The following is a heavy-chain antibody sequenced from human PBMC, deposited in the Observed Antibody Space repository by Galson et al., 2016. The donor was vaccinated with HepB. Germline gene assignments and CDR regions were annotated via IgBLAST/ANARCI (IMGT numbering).Heavy chain of an antibody. D-gene: IGHD3-16*01. CDR1: GFNSDDYG. J-gene: IGHJ4*02. Sequence: SLRLSCAASGFNSDDYGMHWVRQAPGKGLEWVSGISWNSRSIGYADSVEGRFTISRDNAKKSLYLQMESLRPEDTAVYYCAKGRWGLTRGYFDCWGQGTLVTVSS. V-gene: IGHV3-9*02. CDR2: ISWNSRSI. CDR3: AKGRWGLTRGYFDC.